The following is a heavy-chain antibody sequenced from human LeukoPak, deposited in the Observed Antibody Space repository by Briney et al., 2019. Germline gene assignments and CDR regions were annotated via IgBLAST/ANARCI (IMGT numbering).Heavy chain of an antibody. CDR3: AKVVVVVAAHFDY. D-gene: IGHD2-15*01. CDR1: DFTFSTYA. Sequence: PGGSLRLSCAASDFTFSTYAMNWVRQAPGKGLEWVSGISVSGGGTDYADSVKGRFTISRDNSKNTLYMQMNSLRAEDTAIYYCAKVVVVVAAHFDYWGQGTLVTVSS. V-gene: IGHV3-23*01. CDR2: ISVSGGGT. J-gene: IGHJ4*02.